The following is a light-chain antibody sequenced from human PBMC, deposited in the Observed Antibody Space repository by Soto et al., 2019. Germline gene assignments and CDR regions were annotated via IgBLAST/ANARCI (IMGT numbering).Light chain of an antibody. CDR3: QQYGSSPPWT. CDR2: GAS. Sequence: EIVLTQSPGTLSLSPGERAALSYRASQSVSSSYLAWYQQKPGQAPRLLIYGASSRATGIPDRFSGSGSGTDFTLTISRLEPEDFAVYYCQQYGSSPPWTFGQGTKVVMK. CDR1: QSVSSSY. J-gene: IGKJ1*01. V-gene: IGKV3-20*01.